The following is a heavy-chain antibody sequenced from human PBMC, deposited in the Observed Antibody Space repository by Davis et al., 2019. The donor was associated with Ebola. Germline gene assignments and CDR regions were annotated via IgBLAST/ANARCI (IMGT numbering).Heavy chain of an antibody. J-gene: IGHJ6*03. V-gene: IGHV4-30-2*01. Sequence: PSETLSLTCAVSGGSISSGGYSWSWIRQPPGKGLEWIGYIYHSGSTYYNPSLKSRVTISVDRSKNQFSLKLSSVTAADTAVYYCARGFRALWGMDVWGKGTTVTVSS. CDR1: GGSISSGGYS. CDR3: ARGFRALWGMDV. D-gene: IGHD3-10*01. CDR2: IYHSGST.